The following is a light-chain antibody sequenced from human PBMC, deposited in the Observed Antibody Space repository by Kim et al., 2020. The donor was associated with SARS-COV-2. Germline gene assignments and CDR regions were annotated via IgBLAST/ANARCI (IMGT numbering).Light chain of an antibody. Sequence: GKTARITCGGNNIGSKSVYWYQQKPGQAPVLVIYYDSDRPSGIPERFSGSNSGNTATLTISRVEAGDEADYYCQVWDSSSDHPLVVFGGGTQLTVL. CDR1: NIGSKS. CDR3: QVWDSSSDHPLVV. CDR2: YDS. J-gene: IGLJ2*01. V-gene: IGLV3-21*04.